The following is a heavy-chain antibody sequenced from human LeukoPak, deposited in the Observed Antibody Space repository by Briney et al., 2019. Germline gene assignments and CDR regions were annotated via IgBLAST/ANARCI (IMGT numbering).Heavy chain of an antibody. CDR3: ARTYSSGWHDAFDI. CDR2: IWYDGSNK. J-gene: IGHJ3*02. Sequence: GGSLRLSCAASGFTFSSYGKHWVRQAPGKGLEWVAVIWYDGSNKYYADSVKGRFTISRDNSKNTLYLQMNSLRAEDTAVYYCARTYSSGWHDAFDIWGQGTMVTVSS. V-gene: IGHV3-33*01. CDR1: GFTFSSYG. D-gene: IGHD6-19*01.